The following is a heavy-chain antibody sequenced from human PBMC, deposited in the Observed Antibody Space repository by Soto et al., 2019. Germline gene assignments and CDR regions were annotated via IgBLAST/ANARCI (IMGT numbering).Heavy chain of an antibody. Sequence: QVQLVQSGAEVKKPGASVKVSCKASGYTFTSYDINWVRQATGQGLEWMGWMNPNSSNTGYAQKFQGRVTMTRNTSISTAYMELSSLRSEDTAVYYCARGDNDYYYYGMDVWGQGTTVTVSS. CDR2: MNPNSSNT. J-gene: IGHJ6*02. CDR3: ARGDNDYYYYGMDV. D-gene: IGHD1-1*01. V-gene: IGHV1-8*01. CDR1: GYTFTSYD.